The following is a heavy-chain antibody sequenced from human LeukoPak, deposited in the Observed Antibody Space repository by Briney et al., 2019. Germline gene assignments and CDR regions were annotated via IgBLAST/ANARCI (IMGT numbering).Heavy chain of an antibody. CDR2: IDHGGST. J-gene: IGHJ4*02. CDR1: GGSFSSYY. D-gene: IGHD4-17*01. Sequence: PSETLSLTCTVSGGSFSSYYWTWIRQPPGKGLEWIGYIDHGGSTNYNPSLRRRVSISSDTSKIQFSLELTSVTAADTAVYYCARLRATVSIHAYFDSWGQGTLVTVSS. V-gene: IGHV4-59*01. CDR3: ARLRATVSIHAYFDS.